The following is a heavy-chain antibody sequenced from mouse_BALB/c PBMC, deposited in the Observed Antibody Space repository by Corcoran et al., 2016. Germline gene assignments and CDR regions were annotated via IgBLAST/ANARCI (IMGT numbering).Heavy chain of an antibody. CDR2: INTYTGEP. V-gene: IGHV9-1*02. CDR3: ARDHYGSSHFDY. CDR1: GYTFTNSG. J-gene: IGHJ2*01. D-gene: IGHD1-1*01. Sequence: QIQLVQSGPELKKPGETVKTSCKASGYTFTNSGMNWVKQAPGQGLKWMGWINTYTGEPTYADDFKGRFAFSLETSASTAYLQINNLKNEDMATYFCARDHYGSSHFDYWGQGTTLTVSS.